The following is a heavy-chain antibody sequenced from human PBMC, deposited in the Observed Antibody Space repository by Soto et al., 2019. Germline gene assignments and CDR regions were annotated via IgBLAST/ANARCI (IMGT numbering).Heavy chain of an antibody. V-gene: IGHV3-7*01. Sequence: GGSLRLSCAASGFTFSSYWMSWVRQAPGKGLEWVANIKQDGSEKYYVDSVKGRFTISRDNAKNSLCLQMNSLRAEDTALYYCARVYPGSGWPYHYYGMDVWGQGTTVTVSS. CDR3: ARVYPGSGWPYHYYGMDV. CDR2: IKQDGSEK. CDR1: GFTFSSYW. J-gene: IGHJ6*02. D-gene: IGHD6-19*01.